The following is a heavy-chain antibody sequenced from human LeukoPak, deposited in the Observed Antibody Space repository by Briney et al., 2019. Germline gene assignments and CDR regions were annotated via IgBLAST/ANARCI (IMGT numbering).Heavy chain of an antibody. D-gene: IGHD4-17*01. J-gene: IGHJ4*02. CDR3: ARGPYGDYYDY. CDR2: IYYSGSA. V-gene: IGHV4-59*08. Sequence: SETLSLTCTVSGGSINNYYWSWIRQPPGKGLEWIGYIYYSGSANYNPSLKSRVTILVDTSKNQFSLQLSSVTAADTAVYYCARGPYGDYYDYWGQGTLVTVSS. CDR1: GGSINNYY.